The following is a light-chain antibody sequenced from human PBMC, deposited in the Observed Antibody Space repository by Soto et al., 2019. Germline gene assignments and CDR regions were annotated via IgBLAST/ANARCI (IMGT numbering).Light chain of an antibody. CDR3: QQGGT. J-gene: IGKJ5*01. CDR1: QSVNSY. CDR2: DAS. V-gene: IGKV3-11*01. Sequence: EIVLTQSPATLSLSPGERATLSCRASQSVNSYLAWYQQKPGQAPRLLIYDASNSATGIPARFSGSGSGTDFTLTISSLEPNDFAVYYCQQGGTFGQGTRLEIK.